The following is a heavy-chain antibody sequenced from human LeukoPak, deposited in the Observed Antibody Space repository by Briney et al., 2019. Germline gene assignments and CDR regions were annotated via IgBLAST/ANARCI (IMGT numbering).Heavy chain of an antibody. CDR3: TRDSANYHFAY. V-gene: IGHV3-66*01. CDR1: GFTVKDNF. J-gene: IGHJ4*02. D-gene: IGHD4/OR15-4a*01. CDR2: LYSGGAT. Sequence: RGSLRLSCAASGFTVKDNFMSWVRQAPGKGLEWVSVLYSGGATYYADSVKGRFTISRDNSKNIVFLQMNDLRTEDTAFYYCTRDSANYHFAYWGQGALVTVSS.